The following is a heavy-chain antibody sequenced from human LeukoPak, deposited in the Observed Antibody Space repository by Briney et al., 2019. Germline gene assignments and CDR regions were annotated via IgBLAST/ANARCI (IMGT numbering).Heavy chain of an antibody. D-gene: IGHD6-13*01. J-gene: IGHJ4*02. CDR1: GFTFDDYA. V-gene: IGHV3-9*01. CDR2: ISWNSGSI. Sequence: PGGSLRLSCAASGFTFDDYAMHWVRQAPGKGLEWVSGISWNSGSIGYADSMKGRFTISRDNAKNSLYLQMNSLRAEDTALYYCAKDRDSSSWYYFDYWGQGTLVTVSS. CDR3: AKDRDSSSWYYFDY.